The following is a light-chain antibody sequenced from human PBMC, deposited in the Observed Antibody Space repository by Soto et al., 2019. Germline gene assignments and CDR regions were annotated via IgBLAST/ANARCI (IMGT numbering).Light chain of an antibody. CDR3: QQRSNCPWT. V-gene: IGKV3-11*01. CDR1: QSVSSY. J-gene: IGKJ1*01. CDR2: DAS. Sequence: EIVLTQSPATLSLSPGERATLSCRASQSVSSYLAWYQQKPGQAPRLLIYDASNRATGIPARFSGSGSGTDFTLTISSLEPEDFSVYYSQQRSNCPWTFCQGTNVEIK.